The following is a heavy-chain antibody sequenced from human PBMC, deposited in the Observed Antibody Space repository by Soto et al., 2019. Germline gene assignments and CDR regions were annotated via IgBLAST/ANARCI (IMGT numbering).Heavy chain of an antibody. D-gene: IGHD2-8*01. Sequence: PGGSLRLSCAASGFTFSSYSMNWVRQAPGKGMEWVSYISSSSSTIYYADSVKGRFTISRDNAKNSLYLQMNSLRDENTAVYYCARGPIKTGGVPGWGQGTLVTVSS. J-gene: IGHJ4*02. CDR1: GFTFSSYS. CDR3: ARGPIKTGGVPG. V-gene: IGHV3-48*02. CDR2: ISSSSSTI.